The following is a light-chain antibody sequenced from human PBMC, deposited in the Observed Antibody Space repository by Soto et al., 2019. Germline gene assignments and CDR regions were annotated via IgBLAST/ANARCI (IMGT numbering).Light chain of an antibody. J-gene: IGKJ4*01. CDR3: QQYENMPFT. CDR1: QDIRNS. Sequence: DIQMTQSPSSLSASVGDRVTITCQASQDIRNSLNWYQQKPGKAPTLLIFGASDLETGIPSRFIGSGSGTDFTFTISSLQPEDIATYYCQQYENMPFTFGGGTKVEIK. CDR2: GAS. V-gene: IGKV1-33*01.